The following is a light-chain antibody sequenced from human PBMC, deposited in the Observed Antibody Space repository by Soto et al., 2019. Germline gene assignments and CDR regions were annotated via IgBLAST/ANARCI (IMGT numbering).Light chain of an antibody. CDR1: SSDVGGCNY. Sequence: QSVLTQPASVSGSPGQSITISCTGTSSDVGGCNYVSWYQQYPGKAPKLMIYDVSNRPSGVSNRFSGSKSGNTASLTISGLQAEDEADYYCSSYTSSSTQVFGTGTKVTVL. CDR3: SSYTSSSTQV. CDR2: DVS. V-gene: IGLV2-14*01. J-gene: IGLJ1*01.